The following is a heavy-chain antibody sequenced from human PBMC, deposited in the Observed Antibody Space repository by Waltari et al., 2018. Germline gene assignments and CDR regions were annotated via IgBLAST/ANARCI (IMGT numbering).Heavy chain of an antibody. D-gene: IGHD3-16*01. CDR1: GYTSTRYW. CDR2: IYPSDSDT. V-gene: IGHV5-51*01. J-gene: IGHJ4*02. CDR3: ARRFGLGTSADY. Sequence: EIQLVQSGAEAKKPGQSLKISCTWSGYTSTRYWIGWVRQMSGKGLEWMAIIYPSDSDTRYNPSFQGQVTISVDKSTRTTYLQWDSLKASDTAIYYCARRFGLGTSADYWGQGTLVTVSS.